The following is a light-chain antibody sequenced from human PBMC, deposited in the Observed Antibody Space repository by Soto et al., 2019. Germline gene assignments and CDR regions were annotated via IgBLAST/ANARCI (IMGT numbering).Light chain of an antibody. CDR1: SRVVGGYNY. V-gene: IGLV2-14*01. CDR3: SSYTSSSFFV. Sequence: QSALTQPASVSGSPGQSITISCTGTSRVVGGYNYVSWYQQHPGKAPKLRIYDVSNRPSGVSNRFSGSKSGNTASLTISGLQAEDEADYYCSSYTSSSFFVFGTGTKVTVL. J-gene: IGLJ1*01. CDR2: DVS.